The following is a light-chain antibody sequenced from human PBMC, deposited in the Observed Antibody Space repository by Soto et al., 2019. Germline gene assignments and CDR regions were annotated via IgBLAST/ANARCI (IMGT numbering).Light chain of an antibody. V-gene: IGKV3-20*01. CDR3: QHYGYSQWT. Sequence: IVLTQSPRTLSLSPGERATLSCSASQTGNNDYLAWSQHKSGQAPRLVIYGVYNRASGRPDWLSGSGSGTECTLTITRLEPEDSAVYFCQHYGYSQWTFGQGTKVDIK. CDR1: QTGNNDY. CDR2: GVY. J-gene: IGKJ1*01.